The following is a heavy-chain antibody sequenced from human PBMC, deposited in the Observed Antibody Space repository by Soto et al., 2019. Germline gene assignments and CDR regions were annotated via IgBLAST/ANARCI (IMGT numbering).Heavy chain of an antibody. CDR2: TYYRSKWYS. CDR3: ARIVGGSSDY. V-gene: IGHV6-1*01. Sequence: SQTLSLTCVISGDSVSINSAAWNWIMQPPSRGLGWLGRTYYRSKWYSDYAVSVKSRITINPDTSKNQFSLQLNSVTPEDAAMYYCARIVGGSSDYWGQGTRVTVSS. CDR1: GDSVSINSAA. J-gene: IGHJ4*02. D-gene: IGHD2-15*01.